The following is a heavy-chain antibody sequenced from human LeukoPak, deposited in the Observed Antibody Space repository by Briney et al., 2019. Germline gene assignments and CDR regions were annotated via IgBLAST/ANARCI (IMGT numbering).Heavy chain of an antibody. CDR3: ASIGDDLDAFDI. J-gene: IGHJ3*02. CDR2: IYYSAST. Sequence: PSQTLSLTRTVSGGSISSSSYYWGWIRQPPWKGLEWIGSIYYSASTYYNPSLKSRVTISVDTSKNQFSLKLSSVLAADTAVYYCASIGDDLDAFDIWGQGTMVTVSS. V-gene: IGHV4-39*07. CDR1: GGSISSSSYY. D-gene: IGHD3-10*01.